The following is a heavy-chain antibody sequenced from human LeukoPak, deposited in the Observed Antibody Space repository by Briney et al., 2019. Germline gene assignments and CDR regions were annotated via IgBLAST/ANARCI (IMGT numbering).Heavy chain of an antibody. Sequence: ASVKVSCKASGGTFSSYAISWVRQAPGQGLEWMGGIIPIFGTANYAQKFQGRVTITADKSTSTAYMELSSLRSEDTAVYYCARGTLYSGWSYYFDYWGQGSQVTVSS. CDR1: GGTFSSYA. CDR3: ARGTLYSGWSYYFDY. D-gene: IGHD6-19*01. J-gene: IGHJ4*02. CDR2: IIPIFGTA. V-gene: IGHV1-69*06.